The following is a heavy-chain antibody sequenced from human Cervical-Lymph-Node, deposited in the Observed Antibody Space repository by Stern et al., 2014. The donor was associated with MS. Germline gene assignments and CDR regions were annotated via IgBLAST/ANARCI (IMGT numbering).Heavy chain of an antibody. V-gene: IGHV4-39*01. D-gene: IGHD1-26*01. CDR1: GGSITSNSYF. J-gene: IGHJ4*02. Sequence: QLQLQESGPGLVKPSETLSLTCTVSGGSITSNSYFWGWIRQPPGKGLEWIGNIYYSGTTYYTPSLKSRVTMSVVTSKNQFSLRLSSVTAADTALYYCARRVGPTDVFDYWGQGTLVTVSS. CDR2: IYYSGTT. CDR3: ARRVGPTDVFDY.